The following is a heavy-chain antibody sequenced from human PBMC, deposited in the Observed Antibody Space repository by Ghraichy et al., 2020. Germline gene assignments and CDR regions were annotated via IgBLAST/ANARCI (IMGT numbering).Heavy chain of an antibody. CDR3: TTALGPYSSSWSRWWDAFDI. Sequence: GGSLRLSCAASGFTFSNAWMSWVRQAPGKGLEWVGRIKSKTDGGTTDYAAPVKGRFTISRDDSKNTLYLQMNSLKTEDTAVYYCTTALGPYSSSWSRWWDAFDIWGQGTMVTVSS. CDR1: GFTFSNAW. J-gene: IGHJ3*02. V-gene: IGHV3-15*01. D-gene: IGHD6-13*01. CDR2: IKSKTDGGTT.